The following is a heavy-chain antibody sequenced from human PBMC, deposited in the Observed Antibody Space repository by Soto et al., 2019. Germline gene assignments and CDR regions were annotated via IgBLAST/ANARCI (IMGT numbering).Heavy chain of an antibody. J-gene: IGHJ4*02. D-gene: IGHD3-3*01. CDR3: AKSIFGVLIRGGYFDS. V-gene: IGHV3-9*01. CDR1: GFTFDDYA. CDR2: ISWNSGTI. Sequence: ESGGGLDQPGRSLRLSCAASGFTFDDYAMHWVRQAPGKGLEWVSGISWNSGTIGYADSVKGRFTVSRDNAKNSLYLQMNSLRAEDTALYYCAKSIFGVLIRGGYFDSWGQGTLVTVSS.